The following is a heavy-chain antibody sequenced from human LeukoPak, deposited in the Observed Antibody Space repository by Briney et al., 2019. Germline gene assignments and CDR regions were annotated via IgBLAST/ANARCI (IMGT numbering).Heavy chain of an antibody. Sequence: PGGSLRLSCAASGFTFSNAWMSWVRQAPGKGREWVGRIKSKTDGGTIDYAAPVKGRFTISRDDSKNTLYLQMNSLNTEDTAVYYCTTDEWELRFDYWGQGTLVTVSS. D-gene: IGHD1-26*01. CDR2: IKSKTDGGTI. V-gene: IGHV3-15*01. CDR1: GFTFSNAW. CDR3: TTDEWELRFDY. J-gene: IGHJ4*02.